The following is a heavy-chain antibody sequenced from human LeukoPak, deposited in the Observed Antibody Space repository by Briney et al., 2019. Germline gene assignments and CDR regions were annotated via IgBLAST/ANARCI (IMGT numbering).Heavy chain of an antibody. CDR1: GFTFSSYA. J-gene: IGHJ3*02. V-gene: IGHV3-64D*06. CDR3: VKAHALLAVAGTWGGAFDI. Sequence: GGSLRLSCSASGFTFSSYAMHWVRQAPGKGLEYVSAISSNGGSTYYADSVKGRFTISRDNSKNTLYLQMSSLRAEDTAVYYCVKAHALLAVAGTWGGAFDIWGQGTMVTVSS. CDR2: ISSNGGST. D-gene: IGHD6-19*01.